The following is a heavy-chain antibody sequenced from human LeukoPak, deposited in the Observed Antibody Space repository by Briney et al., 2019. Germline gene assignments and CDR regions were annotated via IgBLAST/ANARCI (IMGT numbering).Heavy chain of an antibody. CDR3: ARDARGYSYGPFDY. V-gene: IGHV4-59*01. Sequence: SETLSLTCTVSGDSISSYYWSWIRQPPGKGLEWIGYIYYSGSTNYNPSLKSRATISVDTSKNQFSLKLSSVTAADTAVYYCARDARGYSYGPFDYWGQGTLVTVSS. J-gene: IGHJ4*02. D-gene: IGHD5-18*01. CDR2: IYYSGST. CDR1: GDSISSYY.